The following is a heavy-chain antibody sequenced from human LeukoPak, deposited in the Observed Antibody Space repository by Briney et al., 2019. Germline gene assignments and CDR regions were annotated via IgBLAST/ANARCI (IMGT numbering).Heavy chain of an antibody. CDR1: GYSFTSYW. J-gene: IGHJ3*02. D-gene: IGHD3-22*01. Sequence: GESLKISCKGSGYSFTSYWIGWVRQMPGKGLEWMGIIYPGDSDTRYSPSFQGQVTISADKSISTAYLQWSSLKASDTAMYYCAMTYYYDSSGYYEDAFDIWGQGTMVTVSS. CDR2: IYPGDSDT. V-gene: IGHV5-51*01. CDR3: AMTYYYDSSGYYEDAFDI.